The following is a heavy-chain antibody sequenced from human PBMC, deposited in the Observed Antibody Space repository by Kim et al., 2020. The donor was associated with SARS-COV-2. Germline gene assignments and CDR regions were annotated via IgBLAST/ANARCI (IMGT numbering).Heavy chain of an antibody. CDR3: ARGYCSSTSCFPFDY. Sequence: GGSLRLSCAASGFTFSSYAMHWVRQAPGKGLEWVAVISYDGSNKYYADSVKGRFTISRDNSKNTLYLQMNSLRAEDTAVYYCARGYCSSTSCFPFDYWG. J-gene: IGHJ4*01. D-gene: IGHD2-2*01. CDR2: ISYDGSNK. CDR1: GFTFSSYA. V-gene: IGHV3-30-3*01.